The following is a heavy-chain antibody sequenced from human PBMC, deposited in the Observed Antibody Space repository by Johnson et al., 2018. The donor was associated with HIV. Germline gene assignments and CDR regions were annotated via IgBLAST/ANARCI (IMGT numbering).Heavy chain of an antibody. V-gene: IGHV3-30*02. D-gene: IGHD6-19*01. J-gene: IGHJ3*02. CDR3: AKGGSGTTRIRAQKGAFDI. CDR2: IRYDGSNK. CDR1: GFTFSSYA. Sequence: QVQLVESGGGVVQPGRSLRLSCAASGFTFSSYAMHWVRQAPGKGLEWVAFIRYDGSNKYFAASVKGRFTISRDNSKNTLYLQMNSLRAEDTAVYYCAKGGSGTTRIRAQKGAFDIWGQGTMVTVSS.